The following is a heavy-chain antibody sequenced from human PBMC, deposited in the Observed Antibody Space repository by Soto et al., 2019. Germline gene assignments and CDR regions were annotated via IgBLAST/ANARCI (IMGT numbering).Heavy chain of an antibody. D-gene: IGHD4-17*01. CDR3: ARDPPFSGILRGTPLMDV. Sequence: ASVKVSCKASGYSFTTHGISWVRRAPGHGLEWMGWISAYNGDTHYVQRFQGRLTMTADTSTSTAYMELRSLTSDDTAVYYCARDPPFSGILRGTPLMDVWGQGTTVTVSS. V-gene: IGHV1-18*04. CDR2: ISAYNGDT. J-gene: IGHJ6*02. CDR1: GYSFTTHG.